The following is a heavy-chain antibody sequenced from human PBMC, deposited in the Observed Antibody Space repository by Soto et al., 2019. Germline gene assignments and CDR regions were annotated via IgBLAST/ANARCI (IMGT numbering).Heavy chain of an antibody. D-gene: IGHD2-15*01. V-gene: IGHV3-23*01. CDR3: AKGPLIVVVPFDS. J-gene: IGHJ4*02. CDR1: GFTFSTYA. CDR2: ITSLSSP. Sequence: EVQLLESGGGLVQPGGSLKLSCTASGFTFSTYAMSWVRQAPGKGLEWVSTITSLSSPYYEDSVKGRFTISRDNSHNTLYLQMNSLRDEDTAVYYCAKGPLIVVVPFDSWGQGTLVTVSS.